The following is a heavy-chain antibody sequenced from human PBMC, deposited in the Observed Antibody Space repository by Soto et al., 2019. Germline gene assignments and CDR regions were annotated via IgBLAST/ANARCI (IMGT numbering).Heavy chain of an antibody. CDR1: GGSVSTNY. CDR2: MYYSGSS. D-gene: IGHD6-6*01. Sequence: SETLSLTCTVSGGSVSTNYWSWIRQPPGKGLEWIGFMYYSGSSNYNPSLKSRVTMSLDTSKNQFSLKLNSVIAADTAVYYCAREFGSSSRYYYYMDVWGKGTTVTV. J-gene: IGHJ6*03. CDR3: AREFGSSSRYYYYMDV. V-gene: IGHV4-59*02.